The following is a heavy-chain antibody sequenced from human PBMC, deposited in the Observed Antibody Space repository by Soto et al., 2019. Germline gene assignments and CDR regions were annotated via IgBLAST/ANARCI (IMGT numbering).Heavy chain of an antibody. D-gene: IGHD4-17*01. V-gene: IGHV3-23*01. J-gene: IGHJ6*02. Sequence: GGSLRLSCAASGFTFSSYAMSWVRQAPGKGLEWVSAISGSGGSTYYADSVKGRFTISRDNSKNTLYLQMNSLRAEDTAVYYCAKSTVRSYYYYYGMDVWGQGTTVTVSS. CDR3: AKSTVRSYYYYYGMDV. CDR1: GFTFSSYA. CDR2: ISGSGGST.